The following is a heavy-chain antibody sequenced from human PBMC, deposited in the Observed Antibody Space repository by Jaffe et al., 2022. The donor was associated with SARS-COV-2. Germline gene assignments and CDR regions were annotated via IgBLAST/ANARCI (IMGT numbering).Heavy chain of an antibody. Sequence: EVQLVESGGGLVQPGGSLRLSCAASGFPFSSYWMHWVRQAPGKGLVWVSRINSDGSSTSYADSVKGRFTISRDNAKNTLYLQMNSLRAEDTAVYYCPRGSGSYRSYYYYMDVWGKGTTVTVSS. CDR2: INSDGSST. V-gene: IGHV3-74*01. J-gene: IGHJ6*03. CDR1: GFPFSSYW. D-gene: IGHD1-26*01. CDR3: PRGSGSYRSYYYYMDV.